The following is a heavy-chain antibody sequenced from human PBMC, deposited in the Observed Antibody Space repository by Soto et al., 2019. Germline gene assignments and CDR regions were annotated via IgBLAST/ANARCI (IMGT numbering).Heavy chain of an antibody. D-gene: IGHD5-12*01. CDR1: GFTFSSYS. CDR3: ARGRGDSGPGGWYFDL. Sequence: EVQLVESGGGLVKPGGSLRLSCAASGFTFSSYSMNWVRQAPGKGLEWVSSISSSSSYIYYADSVKGRFTISRDNAKNSLYLQMNSLRAEDTAVYYCARGRGDSGPGGWYFDLWGRGTLVTVSS. V-gene: IGHV3-21*01. CDR2: ISSSSSYI. J-gene: IGHJ2*01.